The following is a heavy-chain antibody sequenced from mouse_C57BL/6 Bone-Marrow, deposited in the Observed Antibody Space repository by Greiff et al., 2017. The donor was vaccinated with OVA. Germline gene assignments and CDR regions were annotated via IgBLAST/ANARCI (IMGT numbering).Heavy chain of an antibody. D-gene: IGHD1-1*01. V-gene: IGHV1-9*01. CDR3: ARGVYYYGSRGPGFAY. CDR1: GYTFTGYW. J-gene: IGHJ3*01. Sequence: QVQLQQSGAELMKPGASVKLSCKATGYTFTGYWIEWVKQRPGHGLEWIGEILPGSGSTNYNEKFKGKATFTADTSSNTAYMQLSSLTTEDSAIYYCARGVYYYGSRGPGFAYWGQGTLVTVSA. CDR2: ILPGSGST.